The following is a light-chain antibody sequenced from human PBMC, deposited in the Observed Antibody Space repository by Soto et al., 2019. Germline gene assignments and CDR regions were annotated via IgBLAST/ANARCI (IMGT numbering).Light chain of an antibody. Sequence: IRLNRSPSSVSASVTDIVTISFLASQGINSFLAWYQQKPGKAPKLLIYAASTLQSGVPSRFSGSGSGTDFTLTISSLQPEDFATYYCQQLERYPSTFGGGTKVDIK. CDR2: AAS. CDR1: QGINSF. J-gene: IGKJ4*01. V-gene: IGKV1-9*01. CDR3: QQLERYPST.